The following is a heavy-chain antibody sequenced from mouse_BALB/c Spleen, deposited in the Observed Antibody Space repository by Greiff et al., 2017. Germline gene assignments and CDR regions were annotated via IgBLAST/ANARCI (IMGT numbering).Heavy chain of an antibody. CDR3: ARGNGNYVVYYAMDY. V-gene: IGHV1-82*01. J-gene: IGHJ4*01. CDR2: IYPGDGDT. Sequence: QVQLQQSGPELVKPGASVKISCKASGYAFSSSWMNWVKQRPGQGLEWIGRIYPGDGDTNYNGKFKGKATLTADKSSSTAYMQLSSLTSVDSAVYFCARGNGNYVVYYAMDYWGQGTSVTVSS. D-gene: IGHD2-1*01. CDR1: GYAFSSSW.